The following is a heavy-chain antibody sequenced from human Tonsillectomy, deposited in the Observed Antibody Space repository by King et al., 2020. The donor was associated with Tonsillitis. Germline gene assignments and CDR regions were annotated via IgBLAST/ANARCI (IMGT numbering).Heavy chain of an antibody. CDR1: GFTFSPYA. V-gene: IGHV3-30*04. Sequence: VQLVESGGGVVQPGRSLRLSCVASGFTFSPYAMHWVRQAPGKGLEWVAVISYDGSDKYYADSVRGRFTMSRDDSKNTLYLQMNSLRAEDTAVYYCARVGARYCSSSRCYLWTWDCWGQGTLVTVSS. D-gene: IGHD2-2*01. CDR3: ARVGARYCSSSRCYLWTWDC. CDR2: ISYDGSDK. J-gene: IGHJ4*02.